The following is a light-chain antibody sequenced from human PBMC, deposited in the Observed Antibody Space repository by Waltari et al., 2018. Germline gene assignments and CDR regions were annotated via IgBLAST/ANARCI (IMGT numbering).Light chain of an antibody. V-gene: IGLV2-14*03. J-gene: IGLJ2*01. CDR3: SSYVSSSTLEL. Sequence: QSALTQPASVSGSPGQSITISCTGTSSDIGGYKYVSWYQQLPGRAPKLIIYDVSNRPSGVSNRFSGSKSGNTASLTISGLQGEDEADYYCSSYVSSSTLELFGGGTSLAVL. CDR1: SSDIGGYKY. CDR2: DVS.